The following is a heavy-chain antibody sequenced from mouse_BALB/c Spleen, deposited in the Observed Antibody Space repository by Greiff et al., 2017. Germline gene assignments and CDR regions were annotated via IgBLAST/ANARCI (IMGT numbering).Heavy chain of an antibody. CDR1: GFTFSSFG. V-gene: IGHV5-17*02. J-gene: IGHJ4*01. CDR2: ISSGSSTI. Sequence: EVKLQESGGGLVQPGGSRKLSCAASGFTFSSFGMHWVRQAPEKGLEWVAYISSGSSTIYYADTVKGRFTISRDNPKNTLFLQMTSLRSEDTAMYYCARSGSYYGSSYAMDYWGQGTSVTVSS. D-gene: IGHD1-1*01. CDR3: ARSGSYYGSSYAMDY.